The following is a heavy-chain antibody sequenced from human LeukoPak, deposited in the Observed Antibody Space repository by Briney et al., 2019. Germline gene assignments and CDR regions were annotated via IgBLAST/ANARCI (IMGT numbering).Heavy chain of an antibody. J-gene: IGHJ4*02. D-gene: IGHD6-6*01. V-gene: IGHV3-23*01. CDR1: GFTFSSDA. CDR3: AKGSSSSRPYYFDY. Sequence: GGSLRLSCAASGFTFSSDAMSWVRQAPGKGLEWVSAITDSGGDTYHADSVKGRFTISRGNSKNTLYLQMNSLRVEDTALYYCAKGSSSSRPYYFDYWGQGTLVTVSS. CDR2: ITDSGGDT.